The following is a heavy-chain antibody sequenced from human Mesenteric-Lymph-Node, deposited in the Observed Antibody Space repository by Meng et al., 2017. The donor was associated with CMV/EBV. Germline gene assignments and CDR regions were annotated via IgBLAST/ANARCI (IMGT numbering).Heavy chain of an antibody. Sequence: SETLSLTCTVSGGSISSSSYYWSWIRQPPGKGLEWIGYIYYSGSTNYNPSLKSRVTISVDTSKNQFSLKLSSVTAADTAVYYCARDVSIVGATGNWFDPWGQGTLVTVSS. CDR2: IYYSGST. D-gene: IGHD1-26*01. J-gene: IGHJ5*02. V-gene: IGHV4-61*01. CDR3: ARDVSIVGATGNWFDP. CDR1: GGSISSSSYY.